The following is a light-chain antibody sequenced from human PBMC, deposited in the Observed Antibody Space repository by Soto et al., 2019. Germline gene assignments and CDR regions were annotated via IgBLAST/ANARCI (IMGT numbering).Light chain of an antibody. V-gene: IGKV3D-15*01. Sequence: EIVMTQSPATLSVVPGERATLSCRASQSISSNLAWYQQKPGQAPRLVIYDIFTRATGVPTRISGSGSGTEFNLTISSLQSEDFAVYFCQQYDDWLRLTFGGGTKVDIK. CDR3: QQYDDWLRLT. CDR2: DIF. J-gene: IGKJ4*01. CDR1: QSISSN.